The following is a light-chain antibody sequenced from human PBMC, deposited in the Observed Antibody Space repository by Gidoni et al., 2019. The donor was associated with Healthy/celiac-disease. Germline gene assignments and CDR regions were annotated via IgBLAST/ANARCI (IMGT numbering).Light chain of an antibody. CDR1: QSISSY. CDR2: AAS. Sequence: DIQMTQSPSSLSASVGDRVTITCRASQSISSYLNWYQQKPGKAPKLLIYAASSFQSGVPSRFTVSVSGTDFTLTISSLQPEDFATYYCQQSYSTPGTFGQGTKLEIK. CDR3: QQSYSTPGT. J-gene: IGKJ2*02. V-gene: IGKV1-39*01.